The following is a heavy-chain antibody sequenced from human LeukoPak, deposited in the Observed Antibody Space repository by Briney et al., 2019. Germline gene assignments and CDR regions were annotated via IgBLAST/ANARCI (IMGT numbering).Heavy chain of an antibody. Sequence: PGRSLRLSCAASGFTFDDYAMHWVRQAPGKGLEWVSGISWNSGSIGYADSVKGRFTISRDNAKNSLYLQMNSLRAEDTALYYCAKGDWFDPWGQGTLVTVSS. V-gene: IGHV3-9*01. CDR3: AKGDWFDP. CDR1: GFTFDDYA. J-gene: IGHJ5*02. CDR2: ISWNSGSI.